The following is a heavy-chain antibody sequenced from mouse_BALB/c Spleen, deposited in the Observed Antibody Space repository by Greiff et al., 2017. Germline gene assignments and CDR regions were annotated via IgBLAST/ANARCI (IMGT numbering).Heavy chain of an antibody. CDR1: GFDFSRYW. D-gene: IGHD2-2*01. CDR2: INPDSSTI. V-gene: IGHV4-1*02. CDR3: ARENYGYNYAMDY. Sequence: EVQLLESGGGLVQPGGSLKLSCAASGFDFSRYWMSWVRQAPGKGLEWIGEINPDSSTINYTPSLKDKFIISRDNAKNTLYLQMSKVRSEDTALYYCARENYGYNYAMDYWGQGTSVTVSS. J-gene: IGHJ4*01.